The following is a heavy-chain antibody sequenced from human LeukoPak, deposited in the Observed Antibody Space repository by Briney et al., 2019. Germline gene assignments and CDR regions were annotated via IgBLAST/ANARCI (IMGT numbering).Heavy chain of an antibody. CDR1: GGSFSGYY. CDR3: ARSGYSSGWYAPHNWFDP. Sequence: PSETLSLTCAVYGGSFSGYYWSWIRQPPGKGLEWIGEINHSGSTNYNPSLKSRVTISVDTSKNQFSLKLSSMTAADTAVYYCARSGYSSGWYAPHNWFDPWGQGTLVTVSS. CDR2: INHSGST. V-gene: IGHV4-34*01. J-gene: IGHJ5*02. D-gene: IGHD6-19*01.